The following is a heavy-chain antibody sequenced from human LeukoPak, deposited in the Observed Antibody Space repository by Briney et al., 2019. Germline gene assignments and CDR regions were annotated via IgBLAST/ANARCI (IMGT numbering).Heavy chain of an antibody. CDR3: ARGWYGDYGHDAFDI. V-gene: IGHV3-7*03. CDR2: IKQDGREK. Sequence: PGGSLRLSCAASGFTFSSYWMSWVRQAPGKALEWVANIKQDGREKFYVDSVKGRFTISRDNAKNSLYLQMNSLRAEDTAVYYCARGWYGDYGHDAFDIWGQGTMVTVSS. D-gene: IGHD4-17*01. CDR1: GFTFSSYW. J-gene: IGHJ3*02.